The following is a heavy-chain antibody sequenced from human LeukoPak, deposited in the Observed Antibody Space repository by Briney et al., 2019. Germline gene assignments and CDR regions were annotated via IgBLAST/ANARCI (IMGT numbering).Heavy chain of an antibody. V-gene: IGHV4-38-2*02. CDR1: GYSITRCPY. CDR2: IYHAGNT. J-gene: IGHJ2*01. D-gene: IGHD4-23*01. CDR3: ARGVPSVSYLDI. Sequence: SETLSLTCTVCGYSITRCPYWGLSRQPPGKGLEWIGSIYHAGNTYYNPSLKSRVTISVDTSKNHFSLSMSSVHPADTAVYYCARGVPSVSYLDIWGGGTLVIVSS.